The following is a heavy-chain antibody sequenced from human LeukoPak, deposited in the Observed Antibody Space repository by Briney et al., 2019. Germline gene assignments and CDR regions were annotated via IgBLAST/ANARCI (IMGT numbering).Heavy chain of an antibody. D-gene: IGHD2-15*01. V-gene: IGHV1-18*04. J-gene: IGHJ6*04. CDR3: ARATVYCSGGSCYYYYYYGMDV. Sequence: HWASVKVSCKASGYTFTSYGSSWVRQPPGQGLEWMGWISAYNGNTNYAQKLQGRVTMTTDTSTSTAYMELRSLRSDDTAVYYCARATVYCSGGSCYYYYYYGMDVWGKGTTVTVSS. CDR2: ISAYNGNT. CDR1: GYTFTSYG.